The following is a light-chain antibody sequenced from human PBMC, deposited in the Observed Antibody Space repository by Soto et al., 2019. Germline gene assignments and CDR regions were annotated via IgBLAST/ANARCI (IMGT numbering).Light chain of an antibody. CDR2: HNY. Sequence: QSVLTQPPSASGTPGQRVTISCSGSSSNIGSDFVYWYQQFPGTAPKLLIYHNYQRPSGVPDRFSGSKSGTSASLAISDLRSEDEGDYYCSAWDDSLKGYVFGAGTKLTVL. V-gene: IGLV1-47*01. CDR1: SSNIGSDF. CDR3: SAWDDSLKGYV. J-gene: IGLJ1*01.